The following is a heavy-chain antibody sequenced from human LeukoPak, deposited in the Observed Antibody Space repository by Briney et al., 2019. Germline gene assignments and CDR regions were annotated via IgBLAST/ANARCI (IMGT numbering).Heavy chain of an antibody. Sequence: GSLRLSCAASGFTVSSNYMSWVRQAPGKGLEWVSVIYSGGSTYYADSVKGRFTISRDNSKNTLYLQMNSLRAEDTAVYYCARDPRGSYFDYWGQGTLVTVSS. V-gene: IGHV3-66*01. CDR2: IYSGGST. CDR1: GFTVSSNY. D-gene: IGHD3-10*01. CDR3: ARDPRGSYFDY. J-gene: IGHJ4*02.